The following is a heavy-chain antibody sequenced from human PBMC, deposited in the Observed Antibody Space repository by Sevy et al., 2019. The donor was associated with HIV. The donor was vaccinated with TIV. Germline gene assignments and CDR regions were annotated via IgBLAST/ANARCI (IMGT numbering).Heavy chain of an antibody. J-gene: IGHJ4*02. D-gene: IGHD3-22*01. CDR1: GFTFRNYA. Sequence: GGSLRLSCAGSGFTFRNYAMSWVRQAPGKGLEWVSAISGSGGRTYYADSVKGRFTISRDNSKNALYLQMNSLRAEDTAVYYCAKEGYYDSTGSCYYDDYWGQGTLVTVSS. CDR3: AKEGYYDSTGSCYYDDY. CDR2: ISGSGGRT. V-gene: IGHV3-23*01.